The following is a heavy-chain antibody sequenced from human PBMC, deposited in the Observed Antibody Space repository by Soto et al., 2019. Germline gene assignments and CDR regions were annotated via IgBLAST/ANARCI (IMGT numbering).Heavy chain of an antibody. D-gene: IGHD6-13*01. CDR2: IWYDGSNK. V-gene: IGHV3-33*01. Sequence: GGSLRLSCAASGFTFSSYGMHWVRQAPGKGLEWVAVIWYDGSNKYYADSVKGRFTISRDNSKNTLYLQMNSLRAEDTAVYYCARAMGAAAGTRYYYYGMDVWGQGTTVTVSS. J-gene: IGHJ6*02. CDR3: ARAMGAAAGTRYYYYGMDV. CDR1: GFTFSSYG.